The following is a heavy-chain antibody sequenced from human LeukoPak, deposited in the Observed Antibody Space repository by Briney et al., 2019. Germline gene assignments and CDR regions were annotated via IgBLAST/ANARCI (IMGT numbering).Heavy chain of an antibody. J-gene: IGHJ4*02. CDR1: GFTFSSYS. Sequence: PGGSLRLSCAASGFTFSSYSMNWVRQAPGKGLEWVSSISSSSSSYIYYADSVKGRFTISRDNAKNSLYLQMNSLRAEDTAVYYCARDLRPSDYYDSSGYYYPPGGYWGQGTLVTVSS. V-gene: IGHV3-21*01. CDR3: ARDLRPSDYYDSSGYYYPPGGY. CDR2: ISSSSSSYI. D-gene: IGHD3-22*01.